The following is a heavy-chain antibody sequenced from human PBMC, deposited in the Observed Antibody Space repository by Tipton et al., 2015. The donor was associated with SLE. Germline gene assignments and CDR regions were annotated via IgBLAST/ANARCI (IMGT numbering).Heavy chain of an antibody. Sequence: PGLVKPSETLSLTCGVSGYSISSGYYWGWIRQPPGKGLEWIESISHSGNTYYNPSLKSRVTVSVDTSKNQVSLKLASVTAADTAVYYCARTSLGSVVPAAIRVYNWFDPWGQGSLVTVST. V-gene: IGHV4-38-2*01. CDR1: GYSISSGYY. J-gene: IGHJ5*02. CDR2: ISHSGNT. CDR3: ARTSLGSVVPAAIRVYNWFDP. D-gene: IGHD2-2*01.